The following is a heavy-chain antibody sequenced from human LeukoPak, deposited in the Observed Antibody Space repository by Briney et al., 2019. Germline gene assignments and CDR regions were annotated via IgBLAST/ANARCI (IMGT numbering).Heavy chain of an antibody. CDR2: ISSSGSTI. V-gene: IGHV3-48*03. Sequence: GGSLRLSCAASGFTFSSYEVNWVRQAPGKGLEWVSYISSSGSTIYYADSVKGRFTISRDNSKNTLYLQMNSLRAEDTAVYYCAKGGYYFDYWGQGTLVTVSS. CDR1: GFTFSSYE. CDR3: AKGGYYFDY. J-gene: IGHJ4*02.